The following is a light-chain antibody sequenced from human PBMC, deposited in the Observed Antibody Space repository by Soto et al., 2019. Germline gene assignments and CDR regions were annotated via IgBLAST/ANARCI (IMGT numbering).Light chain of an antibody. CDR1: QSVSSSY. Sequence: EIVLTQSPGTLSLSPGERATLSCRASQSVSSSYLAWYQQKPGQAPRLLIYGASSRATGIPDGFSGSGSGTDFTLTISRLEPEDFAVYSCQQYGSSPITFGPGTRLEIK. J-gene: IGKJ5*01. V-gene: IGKV3-20*01. CDR3: QQYGSSPIT. CDR2: GAS.